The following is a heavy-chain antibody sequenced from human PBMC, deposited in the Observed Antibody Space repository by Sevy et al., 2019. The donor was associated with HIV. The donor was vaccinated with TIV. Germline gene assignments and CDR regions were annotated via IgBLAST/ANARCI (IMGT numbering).Heavy chain of an antibody. Sequence: GGSLRLSCAASGFTFNTYGMHWVRQAPGKGLEWVAVIWYDGSNKYYADSVKGRFTISRDNSKSTLYLQMNSLRADDTAVYYCATGYGGDSANYYYYMDVWGKGTTVTVSS. CDR3: ATGYGGDSANYYYYMDV. CDR1: GFTFNTYG. D-gene: IGHD4-17*01. V-gene: IGHV3-33*01. CDR2: IWYDGSNK. J-gene: IGHJ6*03.